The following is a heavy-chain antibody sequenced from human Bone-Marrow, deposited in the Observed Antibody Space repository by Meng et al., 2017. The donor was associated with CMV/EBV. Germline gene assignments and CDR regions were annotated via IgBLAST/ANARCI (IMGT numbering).Heavy chain of an antibody. Sequence: GESLKISCAASGLTVRSNYMSWVRQAPGKGLEWVSVIYSGGSTYYADSVKGRFTISRDNSKNTLYLQMNSLRAEDTAVYYCARDLRTTVVTPITYYYYYYGMDVWGQGTTVTVSS. CDR3: ARDLRTTVVTPITYYYYYYGMDV. D-gene: IGHD4-23*01. CDR2: IYSGGST. J-gene: IGHJ6*02. V-gene: IGHV3-53*05. CDR1: GLTVRSNY.